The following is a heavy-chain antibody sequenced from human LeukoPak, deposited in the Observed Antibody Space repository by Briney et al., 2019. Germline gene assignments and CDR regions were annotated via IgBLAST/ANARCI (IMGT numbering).Heavy chain of an antibody. CDR2: IYYSGST. CDR1: GGSISNHY. Sequence: SETLSLTCTVSGGSISNHYWTWIRQPPGKGLEWIGYIYYSGSTNYNPSLKSRVTISVDTSKNQFSLKLSSVTAADTAVYYCARVLSAFDIWGQGTMVTVSS. J-gene: IGHJ3*02. CDR3: ARVLSAFDI. D-gene: IGHD3-16*01. V-gene: IGHV4-59*11.